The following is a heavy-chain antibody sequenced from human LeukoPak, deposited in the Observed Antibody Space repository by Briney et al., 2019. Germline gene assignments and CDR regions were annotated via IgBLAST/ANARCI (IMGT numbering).Heavy chain of an antibody. D-gene: IGHD3-3*01. Sequence: GGSLRLSCAASGFTFSSYSMNWVRQAPGKGLEWVSSISSSSSYIYYADSVKGRFAISRDNAKNSLYLQMNSLRAEDTAVYYCARDEDWSGYYGAFDIWGQGTMVTVSS. J-gene: IGHJ3*02. CDR3: ARDEDWSGYYGAFDI. V-gene: IGHV3-21*01. CDR1: GFTFSSYS. CDR2: ISSSSSYI.